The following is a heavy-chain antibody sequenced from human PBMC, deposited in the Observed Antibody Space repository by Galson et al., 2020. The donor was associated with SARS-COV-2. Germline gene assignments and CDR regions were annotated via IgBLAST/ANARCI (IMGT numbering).Heavy chain of an antibody. J-gene: IGHJ3*02. CDR1: GLTFSKYA. CDR2: ISGSGGST. CDR3: SKGDYDILTGCYPAFDI. V-gene: IGHV3-23*01. D-gene: IGHD3-9*01. Sequence: GESLKISCAASGLTFSKYAMSWVRQAPGKGLEWVSAISGSGGSTYYADSVKGRFTISRDNSKNTLYLLMTSLRAEDTALYYCSKGDYDILTGCYPAFDIWGQGTMVTVSS.